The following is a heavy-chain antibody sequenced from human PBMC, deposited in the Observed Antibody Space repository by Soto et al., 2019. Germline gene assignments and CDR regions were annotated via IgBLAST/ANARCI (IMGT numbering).Heavy chain of an antibody. D-gene: IGHD3-10*01. J-gene: IGHJ4*02. Sequence: QVQLQESGPGLVKPSGTLSLTCHVSGSSMSDYYWSWIRQSPGKGLEWFGHIYHTGTTNYNPALKSRVTMSIDTSSNQFSLRVRSVTAADTAVYFCTRVPLDSPYGPDFWGQGTRVTVSS. V-gene: IGHV4-59*01. CDR1: GSSMSDYY. CDR2: IYHTGTT. CDR3: TRVPLDSPYGPDF.